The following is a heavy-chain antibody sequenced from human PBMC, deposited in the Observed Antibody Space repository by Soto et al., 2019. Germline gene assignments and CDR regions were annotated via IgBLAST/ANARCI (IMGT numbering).Heavy chain of an antibody. V-gene: IGHV4-59*01. D-gene: IGHD1-26*01. CDR2: IYYSGRT. J-gene: IGHJ6*02. CDR1: GGSISSYY. Sequence: PSETLSLTCTVSGGSISSYYWSWIRQRPGKGLEWIGDIYYSGRTNYNPSLKSRVTISVDTAKNQFSLKLSSVTAADTAVYYCAPYSGSCHPQHTSYMDVSYPGTTRTAS. CDR3: APYSGSCHPQHTSYMDV.